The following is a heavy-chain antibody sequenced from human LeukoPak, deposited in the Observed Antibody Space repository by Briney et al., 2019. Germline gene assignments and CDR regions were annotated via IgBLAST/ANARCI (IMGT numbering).Heavy chain of an antibody. V-gene: IGHV4-61*02. D-gene: IGHD6-13*01. Sequence: PSQTLSLTCTVPGGSISSGSYYWSWIRQPAGKGLEWIGRIYTSGSTNYNPSLKSRVTISVDTSKNQFSLKLSSVTAADTAVYYCARDTAAAGTDYWGQGTLVTVSS. CDR1: GGSISSGSYY. CDR2: IYTSGST. CDR3: ARDTAAAGTDY. J-gene: IGHJ4*02.